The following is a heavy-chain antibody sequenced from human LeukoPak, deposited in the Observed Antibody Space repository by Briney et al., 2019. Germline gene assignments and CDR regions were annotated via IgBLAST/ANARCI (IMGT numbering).Heavy chain of an antibody. CDR3: ARAKGLFDH. J-gene: IGHJ4*02. CDR1: GYTFAIYY. CDR2: INPSGGST. V-gene: IGHV1-46*01. Sequence: ASVKVSCKASGYTFAIYYIHWVRQAPGQGLEWMGIINPSGGSTSYTQKFQGRLTMTRDTSTSTVYMEPSSLRSEDTAVYYCARAKGLFDHWGQGTQVTVSS.